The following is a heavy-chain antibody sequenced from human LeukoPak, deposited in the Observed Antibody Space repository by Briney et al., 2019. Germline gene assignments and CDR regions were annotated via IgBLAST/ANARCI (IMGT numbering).Heavy chain of an antibody. CDR3: ARVNNDFWSGYYLYYFDY. V-gene: IGHV4-30-2*01. J-gene: IGHJ4*02. Sequence: SETLSLTCAVSGGSISSGGYSWSWIRQPPGKGLEWIGYIYHSGSTYYNPSLKSRVTISVDTSKNQFSLKLSSVTAADTAVYYCARVNNDFWSGYYLYYFDYWGQGTLVTVSS. CDR1: GGSISSGGYS. D-gene: IGHD3-3*01. CDR2: IYHSGST.